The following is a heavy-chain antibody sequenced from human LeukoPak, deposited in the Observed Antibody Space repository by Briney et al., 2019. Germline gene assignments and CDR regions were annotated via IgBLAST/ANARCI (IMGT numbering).Heavy chain of an antibody. V-gene: IGHV1-69*04. Sequence: ASVKVSCKASGYTFTGYYMHWVRQAPGQGLEWMGRIIPILGIANYAQKFQGRVTITADKSTSTAYMELSSLRSEDTAVYYCARDVLGYCSGSSCRDYWGQGTLVTVSS. D-gene: IGHD2-15*01. CDR3: ARDVLGYCSGSSCRDY. J-gene: IGHJ4*02. CDR2: IIPILGIA. CDR1: GYTFTGYY.